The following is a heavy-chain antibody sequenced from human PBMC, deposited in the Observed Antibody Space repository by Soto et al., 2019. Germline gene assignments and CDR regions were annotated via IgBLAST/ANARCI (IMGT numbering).Heavy chain of an antibody. Sequence: QVQLGQPGAEVKKPGAAVQVACTASGYTFTGNYMHWVRQATGQGLEWMGWINTNSGGTNYAKKCQGRVTVTRDTSINTAYMELSRLRSDYTAVYYCARAGDSSAPFALWGQGTVVTVSS. J-gene: IGHJ3*01. CDR1: GYTFTGNY. CDR3: ARAGDSSAPFAL. V-gene: IGHV1-2*02. D-gene: IGHD6-25*01. CDR2: INTNSGGT.